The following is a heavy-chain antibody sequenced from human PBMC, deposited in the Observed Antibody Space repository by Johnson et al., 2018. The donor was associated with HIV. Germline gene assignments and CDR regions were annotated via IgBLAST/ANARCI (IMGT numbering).Heavy chain of an antibody. J-gene: IGHJ3*02. CDR3: ARGMYGDAFDI. D-gene: IGHD2-8*01. CDR1: GFTFSDYY. V-gene: IGHV3-11*01. Sequence: QMQLVESGGGLVQPGGSLRLSCAASGFTFSDYYMSWIRQAPGKGLEWVSYISSSGSNTYYADSVKGRFTISRDNSKNTLYLQMNSLRAEDTAVYYCARGMYGDAFDIWGQGTMVTVSS. CDR2: ISSSGSNT.